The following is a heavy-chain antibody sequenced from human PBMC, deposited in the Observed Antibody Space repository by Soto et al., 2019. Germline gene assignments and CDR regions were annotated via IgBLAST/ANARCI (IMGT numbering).Heavy chain of an antibody. Sequence: GASVKVSCKASGYTFTSYGISWVRQAPGQGLEWVGWISAYNGNSNYAQKYHGRVTMTTDTSTNTAYMEMSSLRSDDTAVYYCAAVSQLTPPGGWYYYYGMDVWGQGTTVTVSS. CDR2: ISAYNGNS. D-gene: IGHD5-18*01. CDR1: GYTFTSYG. J-gene: IGHJ6*02. V-gene: IGHV1-18*01. CDR3: AAVSQLTPPGGWYYYYGMDV.